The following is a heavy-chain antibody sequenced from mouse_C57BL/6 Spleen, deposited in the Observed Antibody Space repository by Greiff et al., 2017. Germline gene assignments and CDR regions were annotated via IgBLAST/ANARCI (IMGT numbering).Heavy chain of an antibody. CDR3: ARSPFITTVVASVYWYFDV. J-gene: IGHJ1*03. CDR2: IRNKANGYTT. V-gene: IGHV7-3*01. CDR1: GFTFTDYY. Sequence: EVQVVESGGGLVQPGGSLSLSCAASGFTFTDYYMSWVRQPPGKALEWLGFIRNKANGYTTEYSASVKGRFTISRGNSQSILYLQMNALRAVDSATYYCARSPFITTVVASVYWYFDVWGTGTTVTVSS. D-gene: IGHD1-1*01.